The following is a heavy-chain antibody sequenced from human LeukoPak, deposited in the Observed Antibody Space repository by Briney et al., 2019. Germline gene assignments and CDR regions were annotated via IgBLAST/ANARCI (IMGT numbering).Heavy chain of an antibody. CDR3: ARGGYDPFLAY. D-gene: IGHD5-12*01. CDR1: GGSIRSSSYY. CDR2: FYYSGST. J-gene: IGHJ4*02. Sequence: PSETLSLTCSVSGGSIRSSSYYWGWIRQPPGKGLEWIGSFYYSGSTYYSPSLQSRVTISVDTSTTQFSLKLGSVTAADTAVYYCARGGYDPFLAYWGQGALVTVSS. V-gene: IGHV4-39*07.